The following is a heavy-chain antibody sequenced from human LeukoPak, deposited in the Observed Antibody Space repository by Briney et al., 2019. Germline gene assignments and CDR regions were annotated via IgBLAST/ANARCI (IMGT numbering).Heavy chain of an antibody. J-gene: IGHJ4*02. CDR3: ARRTASGWYYFDY. D-gene: IGHD6-19*01. Sequence: SETLSLTCTVSGGSISSSSYYWGWIRQPPGKGLEWIGSIYYSGSTYYNPSLKSRVTISVDTSKNQFSLKLSSVTAADTAVYYCARRTASGWYYFDYWGQGTPVTVSS. CDR1: GGSISSSSYY. CDR2: IYYSGST. V-gene: IGHV4-39*01.